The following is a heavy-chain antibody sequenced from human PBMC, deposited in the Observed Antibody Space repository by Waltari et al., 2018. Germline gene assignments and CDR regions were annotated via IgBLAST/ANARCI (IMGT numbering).Heavy chain of an antibody. J-gene: IGHJ6*02. CDR3: ARRTDYGMDV. CDR2: IYHSGST. Sequence: QVQLQESGPGLVKPSETLSLTCAVSGYSISSGYYWGWIRQPPGKGLEWIGSIYHSGSTYYNPSLKSRVTISGDTSKNQFSLKLSSVTAADTAVYYCARRTDYGMDVWGQGTTVTVSS. V-gene: IGHV4-38-2*01. CDR1: GYSISSGYY.